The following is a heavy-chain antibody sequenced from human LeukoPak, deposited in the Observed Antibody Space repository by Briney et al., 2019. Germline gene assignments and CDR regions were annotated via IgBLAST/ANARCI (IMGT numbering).Heavy chain of an antibody. CDR3: AKGADSSGYYYGGVVDY. CDR1: GFTFSSYV. V-gene: IGHV3-30*04. Sequence: GGSLRLSCAASGFTFSSYVMHWVRQAPGKGLEWVAVISSDGSNTYYADSAKGRFTSSRDNSKNTLYLQMNSLRAEDTALYYCAKGADSSGYYYGGVVDYWGQGTLVTVSS. CDR2: ISSDGSNT. J-gene: IGHJ4*02. D-gene: IGHD3-22*01.